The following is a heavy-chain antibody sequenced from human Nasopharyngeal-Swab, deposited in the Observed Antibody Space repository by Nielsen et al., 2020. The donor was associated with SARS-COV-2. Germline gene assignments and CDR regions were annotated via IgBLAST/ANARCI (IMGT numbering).Heavy chain of an antibody. Sequence: GESLKISCQGSGGSFTSYWIGWVRQMPGKGLEWMGIIYPGDSYTRYSPSFQGQVTISADKSISTAYLQWSSLKASDTAMYYCARHNCGGDCYSNDWYFDLWGRGTLVTVSS. D-gene: IGHD2-21*02. CDR1: GGSFTSYW. J-gene: IGHJ2*01. CDR3: ARHNCGGDCYSNDWYFDL. V-gene: IGHV5-51*01. CDR2: IYPGDSYT.